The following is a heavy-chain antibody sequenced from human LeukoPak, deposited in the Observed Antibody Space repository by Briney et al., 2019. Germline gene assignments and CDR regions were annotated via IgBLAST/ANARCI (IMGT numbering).Heavy chain of an antibody. CDR3: AADRGDYDFWSGYYSGSES. CDR2: IIPIFGTA. V-gene: IGHV1-69*13. D-gene: IGHD3-3*01. Sequence: ASVKVSCKASGGTFSSHTINWVRQAPGQGLEWMGGIIPIFGTANYAQKFQGRVTITAVESTSTAYMEVSSLGSEDTAVYYCAADRGDYDFWSGYYSGSESWGQGTLVTVSS. CDR1: GGTFSSHT. J-gene: IGHJ4*02.